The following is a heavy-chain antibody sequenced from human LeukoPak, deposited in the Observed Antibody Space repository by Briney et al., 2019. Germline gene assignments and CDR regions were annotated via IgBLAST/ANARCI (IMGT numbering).Heavy chain of an antibody. V-gene: IGHV1-18*01. D-gene: IGHD2-15*01. J-gene: IGHJ6*02. CDR2: ISADKGNT. CDR3: AAGGGMDV. Sequence: ALEWMGCISADKGNTNYAQKLQGRVTMTTDTSTSTAYMELRSLRSDDTAVYYCAAGGGMDVWGQGTTVTVSS.